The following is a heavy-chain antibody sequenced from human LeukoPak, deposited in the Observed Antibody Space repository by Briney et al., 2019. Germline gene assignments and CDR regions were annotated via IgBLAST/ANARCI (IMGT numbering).Heavy chain of an antibody. V-gene: IGHV1-2*02. CDR3: ARGPSSSWYSRPEYFQH. CDR1: GYTFTDYY. J-gene: IGHJ1*01. Sequence: ASVKVSCKASGYTFTDYYMHWVRQAPGQGLEWMGSINPNNGGTNSAQRFQGRVTMTRDTSTSTAYMELRSLRSDDTAVYYCARGPSSSWYSRPEYFQHWGQGTLVTVSS. CDR2: INPNNGGT. D-gene: IGHD6-13*01.